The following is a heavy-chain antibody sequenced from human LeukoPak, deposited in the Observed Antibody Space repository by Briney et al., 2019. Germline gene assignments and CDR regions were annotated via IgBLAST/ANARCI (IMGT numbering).Heavy chain of an antibody. CDR1: GFTFRTYW. CDR3: ARVEWGYGDYESY. D-gene: IGHD4-17*01. CDR2: IKQDGSEK. V-gene: IGHV3-7*01. J-gene: IGHJ4*02. Sequence: GGSLRLSCAASGFTFRTYWMSWVRQAPGKGLEWVANIKQDGSEKYYVDSVKGRVTISRDNAKNSLYLQTNSLRAEDTAVYYCARVEWGYGDYESYWGQGTLVTVSS.